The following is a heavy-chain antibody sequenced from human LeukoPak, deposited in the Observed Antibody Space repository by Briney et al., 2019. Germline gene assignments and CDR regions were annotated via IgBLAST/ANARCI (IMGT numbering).Heavy chain of an antibody. CDR1: GGSISSGSYY. Sequence: SETLSLTCSVSGGSISSGSYYWGWIRQPPGKGLEWIGSIYYSGSTYYNPSLKSRVTISVDTSKNQFSLKLSSVTAADTAVYYCARTVVVNYFDYWGQGTLVTVSS. J-gene: IGHJ4*02. CDR3: ARTVVVNYFDY. D-gene: IGHD3-22*01. CDR2: IYYSGST. V-gene: IGHV4-39*01.